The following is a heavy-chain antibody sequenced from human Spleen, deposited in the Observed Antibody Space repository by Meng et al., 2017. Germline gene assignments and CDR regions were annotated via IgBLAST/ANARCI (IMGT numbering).Heavy chain of an antibody. J-gene: IGHJ4*02. CDR2: ISYDGSNK. CDR3: ARDFEVAMVRGAHPGGYFDY. V-gene: IGHV3-30*01. CDR1: GFTFSSYA. D-gene: IGHD3-10*01. Sequence: GGSLRLSCAASGFTFSSYAMHWVRQAPGKGLEWVAVISYDGSNKYYADSVKGRFTISRDNSKNTLDLQMNNMRAEDTAVYYCARDFEVAMVRGAHPGGYFDYWGQGALVTVSS.